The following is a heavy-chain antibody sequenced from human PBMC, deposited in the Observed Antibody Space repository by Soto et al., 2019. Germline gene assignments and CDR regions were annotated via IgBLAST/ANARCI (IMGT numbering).Heavy chain of an antibody. CDR2: ISSDGSDK. V-gene: IGHV3-30*18. CDR3: AKNHLPQSYYDLPWFDP. Sequence: PVGSLRLSCAASGFIFSDYGMHWVRQAPGKGLEWMAIISSDGSDKYYADSVKGRFTISRDNSKNTLYLQMNSLRAEDTAVYYCAKNHLPQSYYDLPWFDPWGQGTLVTVSS. D-gene: IGHD3-3*01. J-gene: IGHJ5*02. CDR1: GFIFSDYG.